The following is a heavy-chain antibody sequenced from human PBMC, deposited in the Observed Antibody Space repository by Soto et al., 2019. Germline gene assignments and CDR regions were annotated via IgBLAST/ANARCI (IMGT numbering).Heavy chain of an antibody. CDR3: ARTTRTATFDF. Sequence: SETLSLTCTVSGGSISTYYWSWIRQPPGKGLEWIGYIYYSGSTNYNPSLKSRVTISVDTSKNQFSLKLSSVTAADTAVYYCARTTRTATFDFWGQGTLVTVSS. CDR2: IYYSGST. D-gene: IGHD4-17*01. V-gene: IGHV4-59*08. CDR1: GGSISTYY. J-gene: IGHJ4*02.